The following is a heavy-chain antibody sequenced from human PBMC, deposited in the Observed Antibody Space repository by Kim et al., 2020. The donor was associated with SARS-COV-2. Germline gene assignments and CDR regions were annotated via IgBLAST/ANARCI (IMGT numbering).Heavy chain of an antibody. V-gene: IGHV3-21*01. Sequence: YYAASVKGRFTISRDNAKNSLYLQMNSLRAEDTAVYYCARWLQFGGFDYWGQGTLVTVSS. D-gene: IGHD5-12*01. J-gene: IGHJ4*02. CDR3: ARWLQFGGFDY.